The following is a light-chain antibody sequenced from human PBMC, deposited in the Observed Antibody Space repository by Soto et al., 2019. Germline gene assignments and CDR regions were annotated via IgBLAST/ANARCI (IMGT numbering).Light chain of an antibody. CDR3: QHYDAYSRT. Sequence: DIQMTQSPSTLSTSLGDRVTITCRASQNIDRSLAWYQQKPGKAPKLLIYTASNLQDGVPSRFSASGSGTDFTLTISGLQPDDFATYYCQHYDAYSRTFGQGTKVEIK. J-gene: IGKJ1*01. CDR1: QNIDRS. V-gene: IGKV1-5*03. CDR2: TAS.